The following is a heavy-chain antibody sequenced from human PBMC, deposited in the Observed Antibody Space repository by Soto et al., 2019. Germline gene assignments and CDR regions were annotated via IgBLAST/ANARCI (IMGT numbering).Heavy chain of an antibody. V-gene: IGHV3-33*01. Sequence: GGSLRLSCAASGFTFSSYGMHWVRQAPGKGLEWVAVIWYDGSNKYYADSVKGRFTISRDNSKNTLYLQMNSLRAEDTAVYYCAREAGSYPAAWWFDPWGQGTLVTVSS. CDR1: GFTFSSYG. J-gene: IGHJ5*02. D-gene: IGHD3-10*01. CDR2: IWYDGSNK. CDR3: AREAGSYPAAWWFDP.